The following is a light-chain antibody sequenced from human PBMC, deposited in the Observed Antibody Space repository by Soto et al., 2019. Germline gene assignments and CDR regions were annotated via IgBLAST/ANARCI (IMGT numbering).Light chain of an antibody. CDR3: QQYRSSPPYS. J-gene: IGKJ2*03. CDR1: QSVRSSY. V-gene: IGKV3-20*01. CDR2: GAS. Sequence: EIVLTQSPGTLSLSPGERATLSCRASQSVRSSYLAWYQQKPGQPPRLLIYGASSRATGIPDRFSGSGSGTDFTLTISRLEPEDFAVYYCQQYRSSPPYSFGQGTHLEI.